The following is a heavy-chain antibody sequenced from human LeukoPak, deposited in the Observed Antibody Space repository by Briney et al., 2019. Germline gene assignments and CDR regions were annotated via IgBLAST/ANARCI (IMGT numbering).Heavy chain of an antibody. V-gene: IGHV3-30*02. CDR1: GLTFSSYG. CDR2: IRYDGSNK. CDR3: AKDQGTAMVYYYYYGMDV. Sequence: PGGSLRLSCAASGLTFSSYGMHWVRQAPGKGLEWVAFIRYDGSNKYYADSVKGRFTISRDNSKNTLYLQMNSLRAEDTAVYYCAKDQGTAMVYYYYYGMDVWGQGTTVTVSS. J-gene: IGHJ6*02. D-gene: IGHD5-18*01.